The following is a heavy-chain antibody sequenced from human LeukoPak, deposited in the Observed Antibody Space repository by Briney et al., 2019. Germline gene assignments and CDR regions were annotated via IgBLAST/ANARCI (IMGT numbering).Heavy chain of an antibody. V-gene: IGHV3-30*04. CDR1: GFTFNNYA. CDR2: ISYDGSNK. J-gene: IGHJ4*02. D-gene: IGHD5-12*01. Sequence: GGSLRLSCAASGFTFNNYAMHWVRQAPGKGLEWVAVISYDGSNKYYADSVKGRFTISRDNSKNTLYLQMNSLRAEDMAVYYCARGRGYSGYDSYYWGQGTLVTVSS. CDR3: ARGRGYSGYDSYY.